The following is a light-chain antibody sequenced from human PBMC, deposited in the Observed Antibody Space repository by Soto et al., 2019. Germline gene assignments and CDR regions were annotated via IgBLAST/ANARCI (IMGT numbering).Light chain of an antibody. Sequence: EIVLTQSPGTLSLSPGERATLSCRASQSVSSSSLAWYQQNPGQAPRLLIYGASSRATGIPDRFSGSGSGTDFTLTISRLEPEDFAVYYCQQYGSSPWTFGQGTRLEIK. V-gene: IGKV3-20*01. CDR3: QQYGSSPWT. CDR1: QSVSSSS. J-gene: IGKJ5*01. CDR2: GAS.